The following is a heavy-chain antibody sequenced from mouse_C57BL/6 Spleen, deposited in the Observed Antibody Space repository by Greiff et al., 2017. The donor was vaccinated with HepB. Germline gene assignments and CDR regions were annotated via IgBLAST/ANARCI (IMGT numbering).Heavy chain of an antibody. J-gene: IGHJ3*01. D-gene: IGHD3-2*02. CDR3: ARSSGYVGFAY. V-gene: IGHV1-64*01. Sequence: VQLQQPGAELVKPGASVKLSCKASGYTFTSYWMHWVKQRPGQGLEWIGMIHPNSGSTNYNEKFKSKATLTVYKSSSTAYMQLRSLTSEDAAVYYWARSSGYVGFAYWGQGTLGTVSA. CDR1: GYTFTSYW. CDR2: IHPNSGST.